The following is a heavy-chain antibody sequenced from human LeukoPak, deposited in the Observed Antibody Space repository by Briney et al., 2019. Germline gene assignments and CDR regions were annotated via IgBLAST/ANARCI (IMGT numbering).Heavy chain of an antibody. CDR3: ARGEDYYDSSGYYRGVLEDY. CDR2: ISVNKGNT. V-gene: IGHV1-18*04. CDR1: GYTFTGYY. J-gene: IGHJ4*02. D-gene: IGHD3-22*01. Sequence: ASVKVSCKASGYTFTGYYMHWVRQAPGQGLEWMGWISVNKGNTNYAQKLQGRVAMTTDTSTSTAYMELRSLRSDDTAVYYCARGEDYYDSSGYYRGVLEDYWGQGTLVTVSS.